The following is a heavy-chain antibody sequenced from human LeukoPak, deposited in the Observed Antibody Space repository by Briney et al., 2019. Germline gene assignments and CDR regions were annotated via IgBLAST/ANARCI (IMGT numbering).Heavy chain of an antibody. V-gene: IGHV3-23*01. CDR1: GFTFNSYA. CDR3: AISPGYTTVTSHDY. D-gene: IGHD4-17*01. J-gene: IGHJ4*02. Sequence: PPGGSLRLSCAASGFTFNSYAMSWVRQAPGKGLEWVSAISGSGGSAYYADSMRGRFTISRDNSKNTLYLQMNSLRAEDTAVYYCAISPGYTTVTSHDYWGQGTLVTVSS. CDR2: ISGSGGSA.